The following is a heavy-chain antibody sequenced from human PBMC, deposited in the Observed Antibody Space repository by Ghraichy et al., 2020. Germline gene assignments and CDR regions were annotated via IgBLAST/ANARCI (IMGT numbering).Heavy chain of an antibody. CDR1: GGSITGYY. V-gene: IGHV4-4*07. Sequence: SETLSLTCTVSGGSITGYYWSWIRQPAGKGLEWIGRIYTSGRTNYNPSLKSRVTMSVDTSMNQFSLKLSSVTAADTAVYYCARGSITSGWYYSFDYWGQGTLVTVSS. J-gene: IGHJ4*02. D-gene: IGHD6-19*01. CDR3: ARGSITSGWYYSFDY. CDR2: IYTSGRT.